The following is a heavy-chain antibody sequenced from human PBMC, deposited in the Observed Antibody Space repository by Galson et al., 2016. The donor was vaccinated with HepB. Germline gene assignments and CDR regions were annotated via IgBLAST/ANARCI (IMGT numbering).Heavy chain of an antibody. CDR3: ARSNNDSRDAFFDP. Sequence: SETLSLTCTVSGGSVTTYYWNWIRQPAGKPLEWIGRLYPPESTNYNPSFESRVTMSIDTSKKEFSLKLTSVTAADTAIYYCARSNNDSRDAFFDPWGQGTLVTVSS. V-gene: IGHV4-4*07. J-gene: IGHJ5*02. D-gene: IGHD1/OR15-1a*01. CDR1: GGSVTTYY. CDR2: LYPPEST.